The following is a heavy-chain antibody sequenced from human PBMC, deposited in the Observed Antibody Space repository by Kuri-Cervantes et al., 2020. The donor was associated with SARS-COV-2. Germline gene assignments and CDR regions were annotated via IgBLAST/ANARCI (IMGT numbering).Heavy chain of an antibody. CDR2: IWYDGSNK. V-gene: IGHV3-33*01. CDR1: GFTFSSYG. CDR3: ARDFSSAETDY. J-gene: IGHJ4*02. D-gene: IGHD3-3*01. Sequence: GGSLRLSCAASGFTFSSYGMHWVRQAPGKGLEWVAVIWYDGSNKYYADSVKGRFTISRDNSKNTLYLQMNSLRAEDTAVYYCARDFSSAETDYWGQGTLVIVSS.